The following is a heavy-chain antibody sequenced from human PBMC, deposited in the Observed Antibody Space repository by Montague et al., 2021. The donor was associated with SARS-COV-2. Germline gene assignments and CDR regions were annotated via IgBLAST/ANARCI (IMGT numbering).Heavy chain of an antibody. CDR2: IPISGST. CDR3: ARDIAVAGLFDY. Sequence: TLSLTCTVSGGSISSGSYYWSWIRQPAGKGLEWIGRIPISGSTNYNPSLKSRATISVDTSKNQFSLRLSSVTAADTAVYYCARDIAVAGLFDYWGQGTLVTVSS. J-gene: IGHJ4*02. D-gene: IGHD6-19*01. V-gene: IGHV4-61*02. CDR1: GGSISSGSYY.